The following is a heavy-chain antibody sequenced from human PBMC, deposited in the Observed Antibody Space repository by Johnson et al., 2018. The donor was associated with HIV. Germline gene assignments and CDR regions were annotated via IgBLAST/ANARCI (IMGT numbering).Heavy chain of an antibody. J-gene: IGHJ3*02. CDR1: GFIFSNYP. CDR2: ISKDGANN. V-gene: IGHV3-30*04. Sequence: QVQLVESGGGVVQPGKSLRLSCAASGFIFSNYPMHWVRQAPGKGLAWVAVISKDGANNYHADSVKGRFTIPRDNSKNTQYLQMNSLRGEDTAVYYCARDWEGSGTYGVYDEGFDIWGPGTMVTVSS. D-gene: IGHD3-10*01. CDR3: ARDWEGSGTYGVYDEGFDI.